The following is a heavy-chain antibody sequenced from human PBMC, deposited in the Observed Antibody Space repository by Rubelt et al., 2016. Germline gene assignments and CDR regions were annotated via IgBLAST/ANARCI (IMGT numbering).Heavy chain of an antibody. CDR1: GYSINNGYY. CDR3: ARPTGASSASGSFLV. CDR2: FFHDGST. J-gene: IGHJ4*02. D-gene: IGHD3-10*01. V-gene: IGHV4-38-2*02. Sequence: QVQLQESGPGLVKPSETLSLTCTVSGYSINNGYYWGWIRQPPGKGLEWIASFFHDGSTKYNPSRKRRVTISKDGSKNRFSLNLSSVTAADTAVYYCARPTGASSASGSFLVWGQGTLVTVSS.